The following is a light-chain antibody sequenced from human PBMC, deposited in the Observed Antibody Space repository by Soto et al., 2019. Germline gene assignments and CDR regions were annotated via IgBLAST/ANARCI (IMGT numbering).Light chain of an antibody. CDR2: RNN. V-gene: IGLV1-47*01. CDR1: SSNIGSNY. Sequence: QSVLTQPPSASGTPGQRVTISCSGSSSNIGSNYVYWYQQVPGTAPKLLIYRNNQRPSGVPDRFSGSKSGTSASLAISGLRSEDEADYYCAGWDDSLSGVVFGGATKLTVL. CDR3: AGWDDSLSGVV. J-gene: IGLJ2*01.